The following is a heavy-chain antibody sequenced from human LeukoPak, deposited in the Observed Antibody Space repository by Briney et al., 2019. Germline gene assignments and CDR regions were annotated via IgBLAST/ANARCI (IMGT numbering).Heavy chain of an antibody. V-gene: IGHV3-23*01. D-gene: IGHD3-22*01. CDR2: ISGSGDNT. J-gene: IGHJ4*02. CDR3: AARPPIVVGGPFDY. Sequence: GGSLRLSCAASGITFSGSAMGWVRQAPGKGLEWLSTISGSGDNTYNADSVKGRFTISRDNSRNTLYLQMNSLRAEDTAVYYCAARPPIVVGGPFDYWGQGTLVTVSS. CDR1: GITFSGSA.